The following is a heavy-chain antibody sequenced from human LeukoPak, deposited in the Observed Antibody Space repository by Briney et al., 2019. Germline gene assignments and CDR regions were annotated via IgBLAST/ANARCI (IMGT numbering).Heavy chain of an antibody. J-gene: IGHJ4*02. Sequence: PSETLSLTCTVSGGSISSSSYYWGWIRQPPGKGLEWIGSIYYIGSNYYNPPLKTRVTISVDTSKNQFSLKLSSVTAADTAVYYCARFHFGKAALDYWGQGTLVTVSS. V-gene: IGHV4-39*07. D-gene: IGHD6-25*01. CDR3: ARFHFGKAALDY. CDR1: GGSISSSSYY. CDR2: IYYIGSN.